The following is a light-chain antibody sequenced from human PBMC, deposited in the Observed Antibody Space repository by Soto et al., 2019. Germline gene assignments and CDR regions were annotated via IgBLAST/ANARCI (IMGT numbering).Light chain of an antibody. Sequence: DIQMTQSPSSLSASVGDRVTITCRASQSINSYLNWYQQKPGKAPKLLIYDASTLRSGVPSRFSGRGSGTDFTLTISRLQPEDFATYYCQQSYSFPRTFGQGTRLEIK. CDR2: DAS. CDR3: QQSYSFPRT. J-gene: IGKJ5*01. V-gene: IGKV1-39*01. CDR1: QSINSY.